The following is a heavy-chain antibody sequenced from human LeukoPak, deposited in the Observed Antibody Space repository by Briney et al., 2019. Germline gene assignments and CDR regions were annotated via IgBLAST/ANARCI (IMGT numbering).Heavy chain of an antibody. Sequence: SETLSLTCTVSGGSISSYYWSWIRQPAGKGLEWIGRIYTSGSTNYNPSLKSRVTTSVDTSKNQFSLKLSSVTAADTAVYYCARGPYYYGSGSLDYWGQGTLVTVSS. D-gene: IGHD3-10*01. CDR3: ARGPYYYGSGSLDY. V-gene: IGHV4-4*07. CDR2: IYTSGST. J-gene: IGHJ4*02. CDR1: GGSISSYY.